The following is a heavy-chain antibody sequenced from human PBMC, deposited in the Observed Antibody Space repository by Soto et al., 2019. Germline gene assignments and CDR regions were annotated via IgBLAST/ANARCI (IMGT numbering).Heavy chain of an antibody. Sequence: QVQLVQSGAEVQKPGSSVKVSCKASGGTFSSYTISWVRQAPGQGLEWMGRIIHILGIANYAQKFQGRVTITADKSTSTGYMELSSLRSEDTAVYYCARAARYYDCWSWGQGTLVTVSS. J-gene: IGHJ4*02. V-gene: IGHV1-69*02. D-gene: IGHD3-3*01. CDR3: ARAARYYDCWS. CDR1: GGTFSSYT. CDR2: IIHILGIA.